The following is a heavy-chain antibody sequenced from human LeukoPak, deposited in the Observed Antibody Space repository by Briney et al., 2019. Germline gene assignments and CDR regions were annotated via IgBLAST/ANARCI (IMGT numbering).Heavy chain of an antibody. CDR2: IYSGGST. CDR3: ARAFRITGDYYYYGMDV. V-gene: IGHV3-53*01. CDR1: GFTVSSNS. J-gene: IGHJ6*02. Sequence: GGSLRLSCAASGFTVSSNSMSWVRQAPGKGLEWVSVIYSGGSTYYADSVKGRFTISRDNSKNTLYLQMNSLRAEDTAVYYCARAFRITGDYYYYGMDVWGQGTTVTVPS. D-gene: IGHD1-14*01.